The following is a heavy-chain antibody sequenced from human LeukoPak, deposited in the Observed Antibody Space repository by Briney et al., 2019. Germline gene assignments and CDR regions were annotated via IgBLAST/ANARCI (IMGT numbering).Heavy chain of an antibody. CDR3: ARGQFLYSTGWPSTIRFDY. CDR2: ISYRGST. J-gene: IGHJ4*02. Sequence: PSETLSLTCTVSGGTISSYYWDWIRQPPGKGLEWIGSISYRGSTYYNPSLKSRVTISVDTSKNHFSLKLSSVTAADTAVYYCARGQFLYSTGWPSTIRFDYWGQGALVTVSS. V-gene: IGHV4-39*07. D-gene: IGHD6-19*01. CDR1: GGTISSYY.